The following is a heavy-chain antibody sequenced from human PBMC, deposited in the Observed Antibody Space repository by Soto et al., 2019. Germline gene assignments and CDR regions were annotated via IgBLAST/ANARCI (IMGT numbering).Heavy chain of an antibody. CDR2: VNHSGST. CDR3: AIGLGIAAAEGYYYYYGMDV. V-gene: IGHV4-34*01. CDR1: GGSFSGYH. D-gene: IGHD6-13*01. J-gene: IGHJ6*02. Sequence: TLSLTCAVYGGSFSGYHRSWIRQPPGKGLEWIGEVNHSGSTNYNPSLKSRVTISVDTSKNQFSLKLSSVTAADTAVYYCAIGLGIAAAEGYYYYYGMDVWGQGTTVTVSS.